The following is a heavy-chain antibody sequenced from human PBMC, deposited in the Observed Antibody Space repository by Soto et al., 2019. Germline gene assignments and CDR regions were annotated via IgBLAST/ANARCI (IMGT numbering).Heavy chain of an antibody. J-gene: IGHJ4*02. V-gene: IGHV3-49*03. CDR3: TRGDTTLALYFDY. Sequence: GGSLRLSCTASGFTFGDYAMSWFRQAPGKGLEWVGFTRSKAYGGTTEYAASVKGRFTISRDDSKSIAYLQMNSLKTEDTAVYYCTRGDTTLALYFDYWGQGTLVTVSS. D-gene: IGHD1-26*01. CDR1: GFTFGDYA. CDR2: TRSKAYGGTT.